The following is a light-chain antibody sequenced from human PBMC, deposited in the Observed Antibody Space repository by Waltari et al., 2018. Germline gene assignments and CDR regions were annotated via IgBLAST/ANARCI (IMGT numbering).Light chain of an antibody. CDR2: EVS. CDR1: SSDVGGYNY. Sequence: QSALTQPASVSGSPGQSITISCTGTSSDVGGYNYVSWYQQHPGKAPKRMIYEVSNRPSGVSNRVSGSKSGNPASLTISGLQAEDEADYYCSSYTSSSTLFGGGTKLTVL. V-gene: IGLV2-14*01. CDR3: SSYTSSSTL. J-gene: IGLJ2*01.